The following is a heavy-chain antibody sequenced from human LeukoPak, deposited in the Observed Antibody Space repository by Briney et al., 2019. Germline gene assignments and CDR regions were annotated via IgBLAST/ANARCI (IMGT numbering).Heavy chain of an antibody. CDR1: GFTFSSYA. J-gene: IGHJ4*02. Sequence: PGGSLRLSCAASGFTFSSYAMHWVRQAPGKGLEWVAVISYDGSNKYYADSVKGRFTISRDNSKNTLYLQMKSLRAEETAGYYCARDPGTGRFGYSGYDYGDYFDYWGQGTLVTVSS. D-gene: IGHD5-12*01. CDR3: ARDPGTGRFGYSGYDYGDYFDY. V-gene: IGHV3-30*04. CDR2: ISYDGSNK.